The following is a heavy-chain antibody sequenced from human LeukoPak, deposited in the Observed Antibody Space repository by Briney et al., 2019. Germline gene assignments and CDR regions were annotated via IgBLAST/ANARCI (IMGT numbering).Heavy chain of an antibody. Sequence: PGGSLRLSCAASGFTFSDYAMSWVRQAPGKGLEWVSAIRGRGDSASYADSVKGRFTISRDNSKNTLYLQMNSLRAEDTAVYYCANGWELIDYRGQGTLVTVSS. D-gene: IGHD1-26*01. V-gene: IGHV3-23*01. CDR2: IRGRGDSA. J-gene: IGHJ4*02. CDR3: ANGWELIDY. CDR1: GFTFSDYA.